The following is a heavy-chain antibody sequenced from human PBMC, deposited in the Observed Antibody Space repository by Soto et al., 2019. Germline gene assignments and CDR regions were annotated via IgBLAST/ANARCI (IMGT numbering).Heavy chain of an antibody. D-gene: IGHD3-10*01. CDR3: ARDLLRFEWGEGFDY. CDR2: ISYDGSNK. J-gene: IGHJ4*02. V-gene: IGHV3-30-3*01. Sequence: QVQLVESGGGVVQPGRSLRLSCAASGFTFSSYAMHWVRQAPGKGLEWVAVISYDGSNKYYADSVKGRFTISRDNSKNTLYLQMNSLRAEDTAVNYCARDLLRFEWGEGFDYWGQGTLVTVSS. CDR1: GFTFSSYA.